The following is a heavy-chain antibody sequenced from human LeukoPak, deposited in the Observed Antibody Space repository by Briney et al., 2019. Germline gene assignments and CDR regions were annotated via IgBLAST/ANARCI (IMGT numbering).Heavy chain of an antibody. V-gene: IGHV1-69*04. Sequence: ASVKVSCKASGGTFSSYAISWVRQAPGQGLEWMGRIIPILGIANYAQKFQGRVTITADKSTSTAYMELSSLRSEDTAVYYCAREGHSSGWYPWGQGTLVTVSS. CDR2: IIPILGIA. CDR3: AREGHSSGWYP. J-gene: IGHJ4*02. CDR1: GGTFSSYA. D-gene: IGHD6-19*01.